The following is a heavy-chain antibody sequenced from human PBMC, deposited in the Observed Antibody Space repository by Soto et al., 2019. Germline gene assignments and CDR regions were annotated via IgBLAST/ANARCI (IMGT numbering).Heavy chain of an antibody. CDR2: IYHSGST. Sequence: PSETLSLTCAVSGYSISSGYYWGWIRQPPGKGLEWIGSIYHSGSTYYNPSLKSRVPISVDTSKNQFSLRLSSVTAADTAVYCCARVGFSSGYVFDYWGQGSLVTVSS. CDR3: ARVGFSSGYVFDY. J-gene: IGHJ4*02. D-gene: IGHD3-22*01. V-gene: IGHV4-38-2*01. CDR1: GYSISSGYY.